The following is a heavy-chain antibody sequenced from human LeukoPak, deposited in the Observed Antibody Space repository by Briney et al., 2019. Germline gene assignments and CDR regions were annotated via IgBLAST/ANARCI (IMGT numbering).Heavy chain of an antibody. CDR2: ISSTGTTM. J-gene: IGHJ5*02. CDR1: GFTFSSYS. D-gene: IGHD2-15*01. CDR3: AVEGYCSGGSCYTNWFDP. Sequence: GESLKTSCAASGFTFSSYSMNWVRQAPGKGLDWVSYISSTGTTMYYADSVKGRFTISRDNAKNSLYLQMNSLRDEDTAVYYCAVEGYCSGGSCYTNWFDPWGQGTLITVSS. V-gene: IGHV3-48*02.